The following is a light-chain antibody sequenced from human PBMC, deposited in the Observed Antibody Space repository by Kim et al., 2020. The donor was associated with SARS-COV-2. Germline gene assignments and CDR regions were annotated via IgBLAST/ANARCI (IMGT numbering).Light chain of an antibody. J-gene: IGLJ2*01. CDR1: SSTLGTGFD. CDR3: QSFDSRLRGVV. CDR2: GNT. V-gene: IGLV1-40*01. Sequence: QKIIISCIGSSSTLGTGFDVHWYQQIPGRVPKLLIYGNTNRPSGVPDRFSGSKSDTSASLAITGLQPEDEADYYCQSFDSRLRGVVFGGGTQLTVL.